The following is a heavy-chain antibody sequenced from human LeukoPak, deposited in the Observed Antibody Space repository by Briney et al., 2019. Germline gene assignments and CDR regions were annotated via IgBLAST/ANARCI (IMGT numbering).Heavy chain of an antibody. J-gene: IGHJ4*02. CDR3: AREVGIYCSSTSCSPFDY. D-gene: IGHD2-2*01. CDR2: ISAYNGNT. CDR1: GYTFTSYG. V-gene: IGHV1-18*01. Sequence: ASVKVSCKASGYTFTSYGISWVRQAPGQRLEWMGWISAYNGNTNYAQKLQGRVTMTTDTSTSTAYMELRSLRSDDTAVYYCAREVGIYCSSTSCSPFDYWGQGTLVTVSS.